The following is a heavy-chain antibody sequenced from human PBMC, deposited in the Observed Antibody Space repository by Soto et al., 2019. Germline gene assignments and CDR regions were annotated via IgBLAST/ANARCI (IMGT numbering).Heavy chain of an antibody. D-gene: IGHD4-17*01. J-gene: IGHJ4*02. Sequence: PSETLSLTCTVSGDSISRGDYYWSWIRQPPGKGLEWIGYIYYTGRTYYNPSLQRRVTISVDTSKNQLSLNLSSVTAADTAVYYCARDLWATVSQVWGQGTLVTVSS. CDR2: IYYTGRT. CDR3: ARDLWATVSQV. CDR1: GDSISRGDYY. V-gene: IGHV4-30-4*01.